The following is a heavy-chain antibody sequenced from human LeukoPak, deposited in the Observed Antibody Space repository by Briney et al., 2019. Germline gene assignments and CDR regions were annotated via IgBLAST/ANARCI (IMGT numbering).Heavy chain of an antibody. V-gene: IGHV3-21*05. Sequence: GGSLRLSCAASGFTFSSYSMNWVRQAPGKGLEWVSYISSSSSYIYYADSVKGRFTISRDNAKNSLYLQMNSLRAEDTAVYYCARGGYDILTGYYYYYYMDVWGKGTTVTVSS. J-gene: IGHJ6*03. CDR1: GFTFSSYS. CDR3: ARGGYDILTGYYYYYYMDV. D-gene: IGHD3-9*01. CDR2: ISSSSSYI.